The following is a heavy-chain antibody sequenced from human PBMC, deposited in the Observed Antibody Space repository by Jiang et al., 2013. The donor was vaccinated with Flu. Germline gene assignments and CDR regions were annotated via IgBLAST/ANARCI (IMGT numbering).Heavy chain of an antibody. CDR2: IDWDDDK. D-gene: IGHD6-13*01. CDR1: GFSLSTSGMC. J-gene: IGHJ2*01. V-gene: IGHV2-70*01. Sequence: KPTQTLTLTCTFSGFSLSTSGMCVSWIRQPPGKALEWLALIDWDDDKYYSTSLKTRLTISKDTSKNQVVLTMTNMDPVDTATYYCARTTPAGFLAAAAYWYFDLWGRGTLVTVSS. CDR3: ARTTPAGFLAAAAYWYFDL.